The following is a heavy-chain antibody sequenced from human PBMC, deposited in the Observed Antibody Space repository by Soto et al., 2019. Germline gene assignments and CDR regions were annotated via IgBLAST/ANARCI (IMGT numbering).Heavy chain of an antibody. D-gene: IGHD3-22*01. CDR2: INPSGDRT. CDR1: GYTFISHS. Sequence: ASVKVSCKASGYTFISHSMHWVRQAPGQGLEWMGIINPSGDRTTYGQRFQGRVTMTRDTSTSTDYMELSSLRSEDTAVYYCARDLGSYYDSSGIFWGDRIDSWGQGTLVTVSS. V-gene: IGHV1-46*01. CDR3: ARDLGSYYDSSGIFWGDRIDS. J-gene: IGHJ4*02.